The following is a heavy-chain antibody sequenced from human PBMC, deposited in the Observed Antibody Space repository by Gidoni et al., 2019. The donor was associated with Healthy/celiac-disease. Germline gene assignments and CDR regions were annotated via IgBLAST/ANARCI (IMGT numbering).Heavy chain of an antibody. CDR3: ARDSTMVRGADGMDV. CDR1: GFTFSSYA. J-gene: IGHJ6*02. V-gene: IGHV3-30*04. CDR2: ISYDGSNK. Sequence: QVQLVESGGGVVQPGRSLRLSCAASGFTFSSYAMHWVRQAPGKGLEWVAVISYDGSNKYYADSVKGRFNISRDNSKNTLYLQMNSLRAEDTAVYYCARDSTMVRGADGMDVWGQGTTVTVSS. D-gene: IGHD3-10*01.